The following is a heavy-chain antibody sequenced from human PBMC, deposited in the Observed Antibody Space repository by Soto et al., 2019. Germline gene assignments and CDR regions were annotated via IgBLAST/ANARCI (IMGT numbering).Heavy chain of an antibody. CDR3: ATFTGYYGYYYYGMDV. Sequence: VASVKVSCKVSGYTLTELSMHWVRQAPGKGLEWMGGFDPEDGETIYAQKFQGRVTMTEDTSTDTAYMELSSLRSEDTAVYYCATFTGYYGYYYYGMDVWGQGTTVTVSS. J-gene: IGHJ6*02. V-gene: IGHV1-24*01. CDR1: GYTLTELS. D-gene: IGHD3-9*01. CDR2: FDPEDGET.